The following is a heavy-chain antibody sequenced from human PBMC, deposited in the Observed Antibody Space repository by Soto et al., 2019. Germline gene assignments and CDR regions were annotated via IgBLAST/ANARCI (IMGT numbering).Heavy chain of an antibody. D-gene: IGHD5-12*01. CDR1: GGSISSGDYY. V-gene: IGHV4-30-4*01. J-gene: IGHJ4*02. Sequence: SETLSLTCTVSGGSISSGDYYWSWIRQPPGKGLEWIGYIYYSGSTYYNPSLKSRVTISVDTSKNQFSLKLSSVTAADTAVYYCARRVGDGYNHFDYWGQGTLVTVSS. CDR3: ARRVGDGYNHFDY. CDR2: IYYSGST.